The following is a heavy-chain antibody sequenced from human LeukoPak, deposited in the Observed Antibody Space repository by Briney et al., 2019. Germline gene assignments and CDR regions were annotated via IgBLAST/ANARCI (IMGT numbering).Heavy chain of an antibody. CDR3: AKFLRITMIVVATGDY. J-gene: IGHJ4*02. V-gene: IGHV3-73*01. Sequence: QAGGSLRLSCAASGFTFSGSAIHWVRQASGKGLEWVGRIRSKANSYATAYAASVEGRFTIARDDSKNTLYLQMNSLRAEDTAVYYCAKFLRITMIVVATGDYWGQGTLVTVSS. CDR2: IRSKANSYAT. CDR1: GFTFSGSA. D-gene: IGHD3-22*01.